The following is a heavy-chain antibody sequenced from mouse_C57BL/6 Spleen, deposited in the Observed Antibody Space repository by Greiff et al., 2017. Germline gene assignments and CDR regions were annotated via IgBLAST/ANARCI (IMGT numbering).Heavy chain of an antibody. CDR2: IYPGDGDT. D-gene: IGHD1-1*01. Sequence: LQESGAELVKPGASVKISCKASGYAFSSYWMNWVKQRPGKGLEWIGQIYPGDGDTNYNGKFKGKATLTAAKSSSTAYVLLSSLTSDDYAVYFCARRDYGSSGPYAMDYWGQGTSVTVSS. CDR3: ARRDYGSSGPYAMDY. J-gene: IGHJ4*01. V-gene: IGHV1-80*01. CDR1: GYAFSSYW.